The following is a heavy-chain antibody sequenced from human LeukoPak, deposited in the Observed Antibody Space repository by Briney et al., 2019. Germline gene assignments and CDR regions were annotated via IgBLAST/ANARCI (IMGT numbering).Heavy chain of an antibody. CDR1: GGTLRGYV. CDR2: VISIFGIA. D-gene: IGHD3-10*01. CDR3: ARLQISWFGEVTPLSPPNYGLDV. V-gene: IGHV1-69*13. J-gene: IGHJ6*02. Sequence: TSVKVSCKASGGTLRGYVLCWVREAPGQGREWMGEVISIFGIAHYAQKFQGRVTITADESTSTAYIELSSLRSDDTAVYYCARLQISWFGEVTPLSPPNYGLDVWGQGTTVIVSS.